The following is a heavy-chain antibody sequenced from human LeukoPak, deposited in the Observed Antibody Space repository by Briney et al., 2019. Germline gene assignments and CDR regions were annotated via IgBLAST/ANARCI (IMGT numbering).Heavy chain of an antibody. CDR3: ARDLGLASYYYGMDV. V-gene: IGHV3-30-3*01. J-gene: IGHJ6*02. CDR1: GFTFSSYA. CDR2: ISYDGSNK. Sequence: GGSLRLSRAASGFTFSSYAMHWVRQAPGKGLEWVAVISYDGSNKYYADSVKGRFTISRDNSKNTLYLQMNSLRAEDTAVYYCARDLGLASYYYGMDVWGQGTTVTVSS.